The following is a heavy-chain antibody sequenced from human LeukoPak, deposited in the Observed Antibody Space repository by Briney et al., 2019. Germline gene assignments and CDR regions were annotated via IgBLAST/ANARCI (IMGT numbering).Heavy chain of an antibody. Sequence: QPGGSLRLSCAASGFTFSSYVMSWVRQAPGEGLEWASGISGRGDSTYYADSVKGRFTISRDNSKNTLYLQMNSLRAEDTAVYYCANTPLTMVSPYYFDYWGQGTLVTVSS. D-gene: IGHD3-10*01. J-gene: IGHJ4*02. CDR1: GFTFSSYV. V-gene: IGHV3-23*01. CDR3: ANTPLTMVSPYYFDY. CDR2: ISGRGDST.